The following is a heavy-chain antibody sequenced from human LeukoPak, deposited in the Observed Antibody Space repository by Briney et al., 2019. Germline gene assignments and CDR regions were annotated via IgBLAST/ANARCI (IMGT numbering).Heavy chain of an antibody. J-gene: IGHJ4*02. CDR2: IYYGGST. CDR1: GGSISTSSYY. CDR3: AIVEMATRREGGYFDY. V-gene: IGHV4-39*07. Sequence: KPSETLSLTCTVSGGSISTSSYYWGWIRQPPGKRLEWIGTIYYGGSTYYSPSPKNRVTISVDTSKNQFSLKLSSVTAADTAVYYCAIVEMATRREGGYFDYWGQGTLVTVSS. D-gene: IGHD5-24*01.